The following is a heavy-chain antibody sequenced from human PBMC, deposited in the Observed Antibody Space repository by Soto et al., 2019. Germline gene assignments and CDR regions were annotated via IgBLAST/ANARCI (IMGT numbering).Heavy chain of an antibody. V-gene: IGHV3-30-3*01. D-gene: IGHD3-22*01. J-gene: IGHJ1*01. Sequence: QVQLVESGGGVVQPGRSLRLSCAASGFTFSTYVMHWVRQAPGKGLEWVAAISYDGNSEHYADSVKGRFTISRDNSKNTLYVQVDTLRTEDTAVYYCATEDHSSGHVRTFHHWGQGTLVTVSS. CDR1: GFTFSTYV. CDR2: ISYDGNSE. CDR3: ATEDHSSGHVRTFHH.